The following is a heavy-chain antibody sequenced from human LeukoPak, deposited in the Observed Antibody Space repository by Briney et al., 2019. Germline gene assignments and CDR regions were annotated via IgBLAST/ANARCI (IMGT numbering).Heavy chain of an antibody. V-gene: IGHV4-39*07. CDR3: ARLGYCSGGSCLGLDY. CDR1: GGSISSSSYY. J-gene: IGHJ4*02. CDR2: IYYSGST. Sequence: SETLSLTCTVSGGSISSSSYYWGWLRQPPGKGLEWIGSIYYSGSTYYNPSLKSRVTISVDTSKNQFSLQLSSVTAADTAVYYCARLGYCSGGSCLGLDYWGQGTLVTVSS. D-gene: IGHD2-15*01.